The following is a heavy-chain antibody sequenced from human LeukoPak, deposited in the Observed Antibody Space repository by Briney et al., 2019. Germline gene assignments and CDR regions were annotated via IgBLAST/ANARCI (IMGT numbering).Heavy chain of an antibody. CDR1: VYSFTDIY. Sequence: ASASVSRTTSVYSFTDIYIHWGCHAPGQGLVWMGWIIPDSGATNFAQDFQGRVSLTGDTSSGTAFLELSSLRSDDTATYYCARDRGRAQFDFWGQGTLVTVSS. CDR3: ARDRGRAQFDF. J-gene: IGHJ4*02. V-gene: IGHV1/OR15-1*04. CDR2: IIPDSGAT.